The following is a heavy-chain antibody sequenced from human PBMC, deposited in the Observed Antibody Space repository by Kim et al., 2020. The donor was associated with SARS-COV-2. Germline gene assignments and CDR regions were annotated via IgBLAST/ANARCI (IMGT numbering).Heavy chain of an antibody. D-gene: IGHD3-10*01. J-gene: IGHJ5*02. CDR1: GGSFSGYY. V-gene: IGHV4-34*01. Sequence: SETLSLTCAVYGGSFSGYYWSWIRQPPGKGLEWIGEINHSGSTNYNPSLKSRVTISVDTSKNQFSLKLSSVTAADTAVYYCARGHLSYGSGSYRRYWFDLWGQGTLVTVSS. CDR3: ARGHLSYGSGSYRRYWFDL. CDR2: INHSGST.